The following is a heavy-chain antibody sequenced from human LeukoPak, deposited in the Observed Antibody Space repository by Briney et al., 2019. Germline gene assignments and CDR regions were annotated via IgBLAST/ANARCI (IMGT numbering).Heavy chain of an antibody. CDR1: GGSISSSSYY. J-gene: IGHJ4*02. D-gene: IGHD3-22*01. Sequence: SETLSLTCTVPGGSISSSSYYWGWIRQPPGKGLEWMGSIYYSGSTYYNPSLKSRVTISVDTSKNQFSLKLSSVTAADTAVYYCARGRDYYDSSGYYYFDYWGQGTLVTVSS. CDR2: IYYSGST. V-gene: IGHV4-39*07. CDR3: ARGRDYYDSSGYYYFDY.